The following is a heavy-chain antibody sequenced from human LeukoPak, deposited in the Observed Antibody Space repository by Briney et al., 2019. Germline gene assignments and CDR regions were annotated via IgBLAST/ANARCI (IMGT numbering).Heavy chain of an antibody. J-gene: IGHJ4*02. D-gene: IGHD4-17*01. V-gene: IGHV3-9*03. CDR1: GFTFDDYA. Sequence: PGGSLRLSCAASGFTFDDYAMHWVRQASGKGLEWVSGISWNSGSIGYADSVKGRFTISRDNAKNSLYLQMNSLRAEDMALYYCAKDYASTVTTLGAFDYWGQGTLVTVSS. CDR2: ISWNSGSI. CDR3: AKDYASTVTTLGAFDY.